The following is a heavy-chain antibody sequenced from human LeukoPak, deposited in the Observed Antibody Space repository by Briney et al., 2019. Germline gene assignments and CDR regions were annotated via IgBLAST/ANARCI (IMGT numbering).Heavy chain of an antibody. CDR3: ARHLDSSSWYDYYYYYMDV. V-gene: IGHV4-39*01. D-gene: IGHD6-13*01. J-gene: IGHJ6*03. Sequence: SETLSLTCTVSGGSISSSSYYWGWIRQPPGKGLEWIGSIYYSGSTYYNPSLKGRVTISVDTSKNQFSLKLSSVTAADTAVYYCARHLDSSSWYDYYYYYMDVWGKGTTVTISS. CDR2: IYYSGST. CDR1: GGSISSSSYY.